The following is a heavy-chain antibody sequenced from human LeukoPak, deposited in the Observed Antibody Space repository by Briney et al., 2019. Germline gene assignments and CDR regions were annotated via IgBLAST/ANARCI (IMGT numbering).Heavy chain of an antibody. Sequence: GGSLRLSCAASGFTFSTYAMSWVRQAPGKGLEWVSAISASGGNTYYADSVKGRFTISRDNSKNTLYLQLNSLKAEDTAVYYCAKDQAVIIKYYFDYWGQGTPVTVSS. V-gene: IGHV3-23*01. CDR1: GFTFSTYA. CDR3: AKDQAVIIKYYFDY. CDR2: ISASGGNT. J-gene: IGHJ4*02. D-gene: IGHD3-3*01.